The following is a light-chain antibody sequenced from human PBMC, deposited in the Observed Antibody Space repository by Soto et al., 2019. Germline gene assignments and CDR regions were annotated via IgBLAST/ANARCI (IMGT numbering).Light chain of an antibody. CDR3: QQYNGYWT. V-gene: IGKV1-5*03. CDR1: QSISDS. CDR2: EAS. J-gene: IGKJ1*01. Sequence: DIQMTQSPSTLSASVGDRVTITCRASQSISDSLAWYQQKPGQAPKLLIYEASSLKSGVPSRFSGSRSGTENTLTISSLQPDDFATYYCQQYNGYWTFGQGTKVEIK.